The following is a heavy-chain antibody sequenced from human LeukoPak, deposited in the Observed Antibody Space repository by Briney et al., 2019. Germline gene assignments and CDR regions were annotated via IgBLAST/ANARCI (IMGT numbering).Heavy chain of an antibody. CDR1: GYTFTSYA. CDR2: INAGNGNT. Sequence: GASVKVSCKASGYTFTSYAMHWVRQAPGQRLEWMGWINAGNGNTKCSQKFQGRVTITRDTSASTAYMELSSLRSEDTAVYYCARVDDSSGYYDVVFDYWGQGTLVTVSS. V-gene: IGHV1-3*01. J-gene: IGHJ4*02. D-gene: IGHD3-22*01. CDR3: ARVDDSSGYYDVVFDY.